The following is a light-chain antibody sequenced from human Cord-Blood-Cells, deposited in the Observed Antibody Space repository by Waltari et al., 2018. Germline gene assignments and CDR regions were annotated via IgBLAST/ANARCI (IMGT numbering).Light chain of an antibody. CDR1: NIGSKS. J-gene: IGLJ2*01. V-gene: IGLV3-21*03. CDR2: DDS. CDR3: QVWDSSSDHYVV. Sequence: SYVLTQPLSVSVAPGKTARITCGGNNIGSKSVPWYQQKPGQAPVLVVYDDSDRPSGIPERFSGSNSGNTATLTISRVEAGDEADYYCQVWDSSSDHYVVFGGGTKLTVL.